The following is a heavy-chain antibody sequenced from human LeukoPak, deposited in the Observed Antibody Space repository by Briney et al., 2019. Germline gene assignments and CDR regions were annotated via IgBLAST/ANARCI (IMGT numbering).Heavy chain of an antibody. CDR3: ARARRGYYDSSGFLHY. Sequence: GASVKVSCKASGYTFTSYDINWVRQATGQRLEWMGWMKPNSGNTGYAQKFQGRVTMTRNTSISTAYMELSSLRSEDTAVYYCARARRGYYDSSGFLHYWGQGTLVTVSS. J-gene: IGHJ4*02. CDR2: MKPNSGNT. CDR1: GYTFTSYD. V-gene: IGHV1-8*01. D-gene: IGHD3-22*01.